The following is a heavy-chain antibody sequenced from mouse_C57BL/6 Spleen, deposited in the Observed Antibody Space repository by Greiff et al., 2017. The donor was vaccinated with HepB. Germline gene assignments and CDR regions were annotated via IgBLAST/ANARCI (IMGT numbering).Heavy chain of an antibody. D-gene: IGHD3-2*02. Sequence: EVQLQQSGAELVRPGASVKLSCTASGFNIKDDYMHWVKQRPEQGLEWIGWIDPENGDTESASKFQGKATITADTSSNTAYLQLSSLTSEDTAVYYCTTPQGFFDYWGQGTTLTVSS. J-gene: IGHJ2*01. CDR2: IDPENGDT. CDR3: TTPQGFFDY. V-gene: IGHV14-4*01. CDR1: GFNIKDDY.